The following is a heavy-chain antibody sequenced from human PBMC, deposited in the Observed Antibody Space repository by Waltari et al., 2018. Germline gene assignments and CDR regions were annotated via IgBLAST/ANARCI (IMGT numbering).Heavy chain of an antibody. CDR3: ARGVASISWLIDY. D-gene: IGHD6-13*01. J-gene: IGHJ4*02. V-gene: IGHV3-30-3*01. CDR1: GFTFSTYA. Sequence: QVQLVESGGGVVQPGRSLRLSCAASGFTFSTYAMHWVRQAPGKGLEWVTVMSYDGSNKYYADSVKCRFTISRDNSKNTLYLQMNSLRAEDTALYYCARGVASISWLIDYWGQGTLVTVSS. CDR2: MSYDGSNK.